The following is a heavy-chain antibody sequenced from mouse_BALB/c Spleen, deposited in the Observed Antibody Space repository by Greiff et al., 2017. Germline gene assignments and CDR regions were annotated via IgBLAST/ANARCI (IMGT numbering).Heavy chain of an antibody. CDR1: GFNIKDTY. V-gene: IGHV14-3*02. D-gene: IGHD2-1*01. J-gene: IGHJ4*01. Sequence: EVQLQQSGAELVKPGASVKLSCTASGFNIKDTYMHWVKQRPEQGLEWIGRIDPANGNTKYDPKFQGKATITADTSSNTAYLQLSSLTSEDTAVYYCALYYYGTFYAMDYWGQGTSVTVSS. CDR3: ALYYYGTFYAMDY. CDR2: IDPANGNT.